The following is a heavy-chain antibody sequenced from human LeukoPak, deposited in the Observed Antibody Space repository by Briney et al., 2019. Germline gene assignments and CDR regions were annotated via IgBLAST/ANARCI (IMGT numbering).Heavy chain of an antibody. V-gene: IGHV3-7*01. CDR3: ARDVEAAGLFIDY. CDR1: GFTFSNYW. CDR2: IKYGGGEK. D-gene: IGHD2-15*01. J-gene: IGHJ4*02. Sequence: GGSLSLSCAASGFTFSNYWVSWVRQAAGEGLGWVANIKYGGGEKYCVDSVKGRFTNSRDNAKNSLYLEMNSVRADDTAGYYCARDVEAAGLFIDYWGQGTLVTVSS.